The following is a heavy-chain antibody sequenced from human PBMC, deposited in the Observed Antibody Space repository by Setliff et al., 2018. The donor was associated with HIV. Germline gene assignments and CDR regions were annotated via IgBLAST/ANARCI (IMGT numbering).Heavy chain of an antibody. CDR2: ISSNGGST. V-gene: IGHV3-64D*09. CDR1: GFTFSSYA. D-gene: IGHD1-7*01. J-gene: IGHJ3*02. CDR3: VKDGPELQQAFDI. Sequence: HPGGSLRLSCSASGFTFSSYAMHWVRQAPGKGLEYVSAISSNGGSTYYADSVKGRYTISRDNSKNTLYLQMSSLRAEDTAVYYCVKDGPELQQAFDIWGQGTMVTVSS.